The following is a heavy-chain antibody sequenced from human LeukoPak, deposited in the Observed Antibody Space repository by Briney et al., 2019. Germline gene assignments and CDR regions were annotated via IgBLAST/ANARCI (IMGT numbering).Heavy chain of an antibody. CDR3: AKDGDCGGNCY. J-gene: IGHJ4*02. V-gene: IGHV3-30*02. CDR2: IWYDGTNK. Sequence: GGSLRLSCAASGFIFSKYGMHWVRQAPGKGLEWVAFIWYDGTNKYYADSVKGRFTISRDKSKNTLYLQMNSLRVEDTAVYHCAKDGDCGGNCYWGQGTLVTVSS. CDR1: GFIFSKYG. D-gene: IGHD2-21*02.